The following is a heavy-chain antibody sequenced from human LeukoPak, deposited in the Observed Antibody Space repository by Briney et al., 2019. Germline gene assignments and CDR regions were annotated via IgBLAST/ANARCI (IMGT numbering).Heavy chain of an antibody. CDR1: GFTVSSSF. CDR2: IYRGGTT. CDR3: ARPRDDNSGYYIS. J-gene: IGHJ5*02. D-gene: IGHD6-19*01. V-gene: IGHV3-53*01. Sequence: GGSLRLSCAASGFTVSSSFMSWVRQAPGKGLEWVSLIYRGGTTYVADSVKGRFTVSRDISKNTLYLQMNSLRAEDTVLYYCARPRDDNSGYYISWGQGSLVTVSS.